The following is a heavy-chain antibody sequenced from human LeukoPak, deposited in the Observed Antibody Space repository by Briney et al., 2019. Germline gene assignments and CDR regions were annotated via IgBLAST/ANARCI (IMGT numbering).Heavy chain of an antibody. CDR3: ARGVYCSSTTCYMDYFDY. D-gene: IGHD2-2*02. Sequence: GGSLRISCGASGFTFSTYSMNLVRQAPGKGLDLVSSIGSSNTYIYYADSVKGRITISRDNAKNSLYLQMNSLRAEDTAVYYCARGVYCSSTTCYMDYFDYWGQGTLVTVSS. CDR2: IGSSNTYI. CDR1: GFTFSTYS. V-gene: IGHV3-21*01. J-gene: IGHJ4*02.